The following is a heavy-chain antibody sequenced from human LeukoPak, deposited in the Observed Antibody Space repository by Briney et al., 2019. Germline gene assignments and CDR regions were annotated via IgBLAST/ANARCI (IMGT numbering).Heavy chain of an antibody. J-gene: IGHJ4*02. Sequence: GASVKVSCKASGGTFSSYAISWVRQAPGQGLEWMGGIIPIFGTANYAQKFQGRVTITADESTSTAYMELSSLRSEDTAVYYCARAGGYYDFWSGLDYWGQGTLVTVSS. V-gene: IGHV1-69*13. D-gene: IGHD3-3*01. CDR2: IIPIFGTA. CDR3: ARAGGYYDFWSGLDY. CDR1: GGTFSSYA.